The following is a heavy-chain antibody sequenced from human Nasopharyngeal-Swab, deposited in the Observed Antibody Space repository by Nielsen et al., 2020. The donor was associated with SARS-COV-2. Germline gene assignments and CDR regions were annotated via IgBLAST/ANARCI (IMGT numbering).Heavy chain of an antibody. J-gene: IGHJ6*02. CDR2: IYYSGSP. D-gene: IGHD3-22*01. Sequence: GALRLSCTVSGGSVSSDIYPWSWIRQPPGKGLEWVGYIYYSGSPNYNPSLKSRVTLSLDTSKSQLSLKLSSVTAADTAVYYCARVHYYDSTYYYYGLDVWGQGTTVTVSS. V-gene: IGHV4-61*01. CDR1: GGSVSSDIYP. CDR3: ARVHYYDSTYYYYGLDV.